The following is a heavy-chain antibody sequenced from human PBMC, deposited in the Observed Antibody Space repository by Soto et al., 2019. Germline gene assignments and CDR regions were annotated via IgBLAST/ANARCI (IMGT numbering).Heavy chain of an antibody. Sequence: QVQLVQSGAEVKKPGASVKVSCKASGYTFTSYDINWVRQATGQGLEWMGWMNPNSGNTGYAQKFQGRVTMTRNTSISTAYMELSSLRSEDTAVYYCARALYCSSTSCYNSVDYWGQGTLVTVSS. CDR2: MNPNSGNT. CDR3: ARALYCSSTSCYNSVDY. D-gene: IGHD2-2*02. J-gene: IGHJ4*02. CDR1: GYTFTSYD. V-gene: IGHV1-8*01.